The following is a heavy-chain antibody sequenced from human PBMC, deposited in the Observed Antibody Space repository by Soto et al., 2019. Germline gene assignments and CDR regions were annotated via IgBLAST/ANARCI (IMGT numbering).Heavy chain of an antibody. CDR2: INHSGST. Sequence: SETLSLTCAVYGGTFSGYYWSWIRQPTGKGLEWIGEINHSGSTNYNPSLKSRVTISVDTSKNQFSLKLSSVTAADTAVYYCARGLRFLEWLRPGGWFDPWGQGTLVTVSS. J-gene: IGHJ5*02. D-gene: IGHD3-3*01. CDR1: GGTFSGYY. V-gene: IGHV4-34*01. CDR3: ARGLRFLEWLRPGGWFDP.